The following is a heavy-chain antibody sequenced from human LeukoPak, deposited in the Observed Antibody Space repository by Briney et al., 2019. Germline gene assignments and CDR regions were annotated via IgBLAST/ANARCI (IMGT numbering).Heavy chain of an antibody. CDR1: GGSISSYY. Sequence: ASETLSLTCTVSGGSISSYYWSWIRQPPGKGLEWIGYIYYSGSTNYNPSLKSRVTISVDTSKNQFSLKLSSVTAADTAVYYCARALDKQWLDYWGQRTLVTVSS. CDR3: ARALDKQWLDY. J-gene: IGHJ4*02. D-gene: IGHD6-19*01. V-gene: IGHV4-59*01. CDR2: IYYSGST.